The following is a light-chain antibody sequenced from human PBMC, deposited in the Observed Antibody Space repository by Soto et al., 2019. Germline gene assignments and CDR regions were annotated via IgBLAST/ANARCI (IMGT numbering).Light chain of an antibody. CDR2: DAS. Sequence: DIHLTQSPSTLSASLGDRVTITCRASQSVSIWLAWYRQKPGKAPEVLVWDASSLQRGVPSRFSGSGSGTEFTLTISSLQPDDFATYYCQHYKFFPWTFGQGTKVDIK. V-gene: IGKV1-5*01. CDR3: QHYKFFPWT. J-gene: IGKJ1*01. CDR1: QSVSIW.